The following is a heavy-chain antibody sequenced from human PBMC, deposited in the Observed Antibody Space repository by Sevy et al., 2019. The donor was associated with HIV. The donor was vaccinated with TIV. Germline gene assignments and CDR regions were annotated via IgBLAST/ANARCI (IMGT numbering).Heavy chain of an antibody. CDR2: ISTDGGST. V-gene: IGHV3-64D*06. Sequence: GESLKISCSASGFTFSNYAMHWVRQAPGKGLEHVSAISTDGGSTYYADSVKGRFTISRDNSKSMLYLQMGDLRVEDTAVYFCVDVLGGRPAGPFNNWGQGTLVTVSS. CDR1: GFTFSNYA. CDR3: VDVLGGRPAGPFNN. D-gene: IGHD6-6*01. J-gene: IGHJ4*02.